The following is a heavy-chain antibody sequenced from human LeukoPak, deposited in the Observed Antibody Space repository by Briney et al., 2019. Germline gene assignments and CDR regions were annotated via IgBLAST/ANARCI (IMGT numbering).Heavy chain of an antibody. CDR1: GGSISSYY. CDR2: IYYSGST. D-gene: IGHD3-10*01. V-gene: IGHV4-59*01. Sequence: SETLSLTCTVSGGSISSYYWSWIRQPPGKGLEWIGYIYYSGSTNYNPSLKSRVTISVDTSKNQFSLKLSSVTAADTAVYYCARATGYGSGGYYLPWGFDYWGQGTLVTVSS. CDR3: ARATGYGSGGYYLPWGFDY. J-gene: IGHJ4*02.